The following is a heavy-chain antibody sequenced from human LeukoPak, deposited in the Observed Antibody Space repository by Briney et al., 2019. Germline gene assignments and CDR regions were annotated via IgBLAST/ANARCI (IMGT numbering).Heavy chain of an antibody. Sequence: GGSLRLSCAASGFTFSDYYMSWIRQAPGKGLEWVSYISSSGSTIYYADSVKGRFTISRDNAKNSLYLQMNSLRAEDTAVYYCARDPEPPVADPSGGFDPWGQGTLVTVSS. D-gene: IGHD6-19*01. CDR2: ISSSGSTI. CDR1: GFTFSDYY. J-gene: IGHJ5*02. CDR3: ARDPEPPVADPSGGFDP. V-gene: IGHV3-11*01.